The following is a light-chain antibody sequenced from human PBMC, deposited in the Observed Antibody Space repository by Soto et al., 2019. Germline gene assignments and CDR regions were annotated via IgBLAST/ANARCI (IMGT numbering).Light chain of an antibody. CDR2: GAS. Sequence: EVVMTQSPAILSVSPGERATLSCRASQSVGINVAWYQQKPGQAHRXLIYGASSRATGIPDRFSGSGSGTDGTITISRLEPEDCAVYECQQYGRSRRTFGQGTKVDIK. J-gene: IGKJ1*01. CDR1: QSVGIN. V-gene: IGKV3-20*01. CDR3: QQYGRSRRT.